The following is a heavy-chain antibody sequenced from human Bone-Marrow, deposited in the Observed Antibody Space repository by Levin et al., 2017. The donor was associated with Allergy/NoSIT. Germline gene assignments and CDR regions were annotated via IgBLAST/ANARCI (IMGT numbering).Heavy chain of an antibody. CDR2: ISRSGGNE. CDR3: ARNPMGSRHHFDY. CDR1: GFSFESFG. J-gene: IGHJ4*02. D-gene: IGHD1-26*01. Sequence: GESLKISCAVSGFSFESFGMNWVRQAPGKGPEWIAYISRSGGNEKYSESLKGRFTISRDNAKNSVNLQINSLRGEDSAVYYCARNPMGSRHHFDYWGQGTLITVSS. V-gene: IGHV3-48*01.